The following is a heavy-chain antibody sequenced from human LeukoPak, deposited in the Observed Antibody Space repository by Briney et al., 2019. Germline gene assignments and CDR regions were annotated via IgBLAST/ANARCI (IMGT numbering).Heavy chain of an antibody. D-gene: IGHD3-22*01. CDR2: IYYSGSS. CDR3: ARDLKLDGSSGYYAFDI. Sequence: SETLSLTCTVSGGSISSYYWSWIRQPPGKGLEWIGYIYYSGSSNYNPSLKSRVTISVDTPKNQFSLKMSSVTAADTAVYYCARDLKLDGSSGYYAFDIWGQGTMVTVSS. CDR1: GGSISSYY. V-gene: IGHV4-59*01. J-gene: IGHJ3*02.